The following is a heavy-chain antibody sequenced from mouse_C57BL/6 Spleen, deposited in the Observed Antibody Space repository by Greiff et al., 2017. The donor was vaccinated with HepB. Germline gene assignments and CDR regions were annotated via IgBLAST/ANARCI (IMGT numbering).Heavy chain of an antibody. CDR1: GYTFTSYW. J-gene: IGHJ1*03. CDR3: ARGYDGYPRYFDV. D-gene: IGHD2-3*01. V-gene: IGHV1-50*01. Sequence: VQLQQSGAELVKPGASVKLSCKASGYTFTSYWMQWVKQRPGQGLEWIGEIDPSDSYTNYNQKFKGKATLTVDTSSSTAYMPLSSLTSEDSAVYYCARGYDGYPRYFDVWGTRTTVTVSS. CDR2: IDPSDSYT.